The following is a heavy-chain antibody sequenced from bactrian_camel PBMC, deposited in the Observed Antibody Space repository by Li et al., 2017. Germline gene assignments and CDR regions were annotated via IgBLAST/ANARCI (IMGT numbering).Heavy chain of an antibody. D-gene: IGHD2*01. Sequence: VQLVESGGGSVEAGGSLSLSCAASEYGGAVKCLGWVRQAPGKEREWVAAISFGGSIPYYAKSAKGRFTISQDITEKTAFLQMNNLKPEDTAMYYCAASRGTCYTGRIETGWFNYWGQGTQVTVS. CDR2: ISFGGSIP. CDR1: EYGGAVKC. CDR3: AASRGTCYTGRIETGWFNY. V-gene: IGHV3S40*01. J-gene: IGHJ4*01.